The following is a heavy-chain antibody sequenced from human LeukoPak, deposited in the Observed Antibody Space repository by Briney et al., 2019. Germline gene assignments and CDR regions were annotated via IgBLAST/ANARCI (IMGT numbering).Heavy chain of an antibody. D-gene: IGHD3-22*01. Sequence: GGSLRLSCAASGFTFSTFGMHWVRQAPGQGLEWVAVISYDGSTKYYADSVKGRFTISRDNSKTTLYLQMNSLRAEDTAVYYCAKDRVNYYDSSGYANSGQGTLVTVSS. CDR3: AKDRVNYYDSSGYAN. CDR1: GFTFSTFG. J-gene: IGHJ4*02. V-gene: IGHV3-30*18. CDR2: ISYDGSTK.